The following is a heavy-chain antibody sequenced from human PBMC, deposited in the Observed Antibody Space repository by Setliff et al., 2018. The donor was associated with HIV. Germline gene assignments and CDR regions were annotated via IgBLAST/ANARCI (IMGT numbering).Heavy chain of an antibody. D-gene: IGHD2-2*01. Sequence: SETLSLTCTVSGGSIVSYYWTWIRQPAGKGLEWMGRIYSSGNTEYNPSLKGRVTMSVDTSENQFSLRLASVTAADTAVYYCARHGPRTASDIWGPGTLVTVSS. J-gene: IGHJ3*02. CDR1: GGSIVSYY. CDR2: IYSSGNT. CDR3: ARHGPRTASDI. V-gene: IGHV4-4*07.